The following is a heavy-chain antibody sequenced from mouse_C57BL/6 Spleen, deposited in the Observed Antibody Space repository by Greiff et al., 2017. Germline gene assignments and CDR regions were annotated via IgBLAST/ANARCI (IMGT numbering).Heavy chain of an antibody. CDR2: IDPSDSYT. V-gene: IGHV1-69*01. D-gene: IGHD2-3*01. CDR3: ARSGDGSSLFAY. CDR1: GYTFTSYW. J-gene: IGHJ3*01. Sequence: VQLQQPGAELVMPGASVKLSCKASGYTFTSYWMHWVKQRPGQGLEWIGEIDPSDSYTNYNKKFKGKSTLTVDKSSSTAYMQLSSLTSEDSAVYYCARSGDGSSLFAYWGQGTLVTVSA.